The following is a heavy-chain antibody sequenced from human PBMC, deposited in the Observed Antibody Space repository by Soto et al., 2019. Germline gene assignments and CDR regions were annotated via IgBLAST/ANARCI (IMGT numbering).Heavy chain of an antibody. V-gene: IGHV3-48*03. CDR1: GFDFSGSE. Sequence: PGGSLRLSCTASGFDFSGSEVNWFRQAPGKGLEWVAYITGSGGAMFHADSLKGRFSISRDNSKNSLFLEMNNLTADDAGVYYCAKVAPFILGSPFWGQGTLVTVSS. CDR3: AKVAPFILGSPF. D-gene: IGHD2-21*01. CDR2: ITGSGGAM. J-gene: IGHJ4*02.